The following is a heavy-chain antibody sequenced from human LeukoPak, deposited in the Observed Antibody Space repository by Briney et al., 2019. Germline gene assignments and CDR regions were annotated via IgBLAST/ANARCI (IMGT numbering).Heavy chain of an antibody. CDR3: ASYDFWSGYTSDH. V-gene: IGHV4-39*01. D-gene: IGHD3-3*01. J-gene: IGHJ4*02. Sequence: KPSETLSLTCTVSGGSISSGTYYWGWIRQPPGKGLEWIGSIYNSGSTYYNPSLKRRVTISVDTSKNQFSLKLISVTAADTAVYCCASYDFWSGYTSDHWGQGTLVTVSS. CDR1: GGSISSGTYY. CDR2: IYNSGST.